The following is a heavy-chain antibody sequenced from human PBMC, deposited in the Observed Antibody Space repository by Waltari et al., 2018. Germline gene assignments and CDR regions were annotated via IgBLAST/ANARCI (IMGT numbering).Heavy chain of an antibody. CDR1: GGSFSGYY. D-gene: IGHD1-1*01. CDR3: ASGSGGERRFSWFDT. J-gene: IGHJ5*02. CDR2: INHSGST. Sequence: QVQLQPWGAGLLKPSETLSLTCAVYGGSFSGYYWSWIRQPPGKGLEWIGEINHSGSTNYNPSLKSRVTISVDTSKNQFSLKLSSVTAADTAVYYCASGSGGERRFSWFDTWGQGTLVTVSS. V-gene: IGHV4-34*01.